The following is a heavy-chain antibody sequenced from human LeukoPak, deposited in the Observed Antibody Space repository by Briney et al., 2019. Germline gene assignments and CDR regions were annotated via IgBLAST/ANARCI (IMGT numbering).Heavy chain of an antibody. Sequence: ASVKVSCKASGYTFTSYYIHWVRQAPGQGLEWMGIINPSGGSTSYAQKFQGRVTMTRDTSTSTVYMELSSLRSEDTAVYYRASATPLYIPFGDLWGGFDYWGQGTLVTVSS. V-gene: IGHV1-46*03. CDR2: INPSGGST. CDR3: ASATPLYIPFGDLWGGFDY. CDR1: GYTFTSYY. D-gene: IGHD2-21*01. J-gene: IGHJ4*02.